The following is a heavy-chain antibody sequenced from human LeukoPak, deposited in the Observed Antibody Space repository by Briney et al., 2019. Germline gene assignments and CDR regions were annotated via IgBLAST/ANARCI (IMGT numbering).Heavy chain of an antibody. CDR2: ITYSGST. V-gene: IGHV4-30-4*01. J-gene: IGHJ4*02. CDR1: GGSISSDDYY. CDR3: ARGGVGGYDYFDS. Sequence: SETPSLTCTVSGGSISSDDYYWSWIRQPPGKGLEWIGDITYSGSTDYSPSLRSRVTMSVDTSKNQFSLKLNSVTAAETAMYFCARGGVGGYDYFDSWGQGTLVAVSS. D-gene: IGHD5-12*01.